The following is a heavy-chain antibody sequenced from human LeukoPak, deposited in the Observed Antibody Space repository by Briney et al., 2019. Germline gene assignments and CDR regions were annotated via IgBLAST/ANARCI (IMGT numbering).Heavy chain of an antibody. CDR3: STQGSSDY. CDR1: GFTFSSYG. Sequence: GGSPRLSCAASGFTFSSYGMHWVRQAPGKGLEGVAFIRYDGSNKYYADSVKGRFTISRDNSKNTLYLQMNSLRAEDTAVYYCSTQGSSDYWGQGTLVTVSS. J-gene: IGHJ4*02. D-gene: IGHD1-1*01. CDR2: IRYDGSNK. V-gene: IGHV3-30*02.